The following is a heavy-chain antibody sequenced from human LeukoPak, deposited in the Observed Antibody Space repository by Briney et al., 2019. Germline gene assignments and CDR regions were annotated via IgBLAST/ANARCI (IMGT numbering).Heavy chain of an antibody. V-gene: IGHV4-4*07. CDR2: IYTSGST. D-gene: IGHD3-10*01. CDR1: GGSISSYY. Sequence: KPSETLSLTCTVSGGSISSYYWGWIRQPAGKGLEWIGRIYTSGSTNYNPSLKSRVTISVDTSKNQFSLKLSSVTAADTAVYYCARAPLLWFGELLGVYNWFDPWGQGTLVTVSS. J-gene: IGHJ5*02. CDR3: ARAPLLWFGELLGVYNWFDP.